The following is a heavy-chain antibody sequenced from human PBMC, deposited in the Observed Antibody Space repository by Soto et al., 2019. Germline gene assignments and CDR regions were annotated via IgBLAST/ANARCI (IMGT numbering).Heavy chain of an antibody. CDR1: GYDFTNYC. CDR2: IYPGDSDI. J-gene: IGHJ4*03. V-gene: IGHV5-51*01. D-gene: IGHD6-13*01. CDR3: ARFRASRRQLISMSIHL. Sequence: PGESLKISCKASGYDFTNYCIAWVRQPPGRGLEWMGMIYPGDSDIRYNPSFRGRVTISADKSITSAFVQWGSLKASDSAIYYCARFRASRRQLISMSIHLWGPGTLVTVSS.